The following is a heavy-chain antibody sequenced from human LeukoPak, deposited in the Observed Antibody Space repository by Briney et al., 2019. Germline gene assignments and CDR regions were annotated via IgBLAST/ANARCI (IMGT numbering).Heavy chain of an antibody. Sequence: PSETLSLTCTVSGVSISGNYWSWIRQPPGRGLEWIGYIFYTGSTVYNPSHQSRVTILLDTSKNQFSLKLSSVTAADTAVYYCAGGQNWFDPWGQGTLVTVSS. CDR2: IFYTGST. J-gene: IGHJ5*02. CDR3: AGGQNWFDP. CDR1: GVSISGNY. V-gene: IGHV4-59*01.